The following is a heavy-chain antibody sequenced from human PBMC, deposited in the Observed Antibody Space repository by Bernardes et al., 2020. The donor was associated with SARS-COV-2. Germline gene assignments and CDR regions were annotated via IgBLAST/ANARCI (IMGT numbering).Heavy chain of an antibody. CDR2: ISWNSGSI. CDR3: AKDIWAVVPAAYFDY. V-gene: IGHV3-9*01. J-gene: IGHJ4*02. CDR1: GFTVSSNY. Sequence: GGSLRLSCAASGFTVSSNYMSWVRQAPGKCLEWVSGISWNSGSIGYADSVKGRFTISRDNAKNSLYLQMNSLRAEDTALYYCAKDIWAVVPAAYFDYWGQGTLVTVSS. D-gene: IGHD2-2*01.